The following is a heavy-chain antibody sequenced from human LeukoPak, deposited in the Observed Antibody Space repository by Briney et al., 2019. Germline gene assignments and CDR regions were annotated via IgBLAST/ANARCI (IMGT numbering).Heavy chain of an antibody. V-gene: IGHV1-69*05. Sequence: ASVKVSCKASGGTFSSYAISWVRQAPGQGLEWMGGIIPIFGTANYAQKFQGRVTITTDESTSTAYMELSSLRSEDTAVYYCAREGPIGRGFDYWGQGTLVTVSS. D-gene: IGHD1-26*01. CDR3: AREGPIGRGFDY. CDR1: GGTFSSYA. J-gene: IGHJ4*02. CDR2: IIPIFGTA.